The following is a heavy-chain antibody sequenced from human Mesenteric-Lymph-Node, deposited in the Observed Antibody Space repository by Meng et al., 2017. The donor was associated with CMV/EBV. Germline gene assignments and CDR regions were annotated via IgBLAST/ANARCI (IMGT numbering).Heavy chain of an antibody. V-gene: IGHV4-59*12. Sequence: SETLSLTCTVSGGSISSYYWSWIRQPPGKGLEWIGCIYHSGSTNYNPSLKSRVTVSIDTSKKQFSLKLSSVTAADTAVYYCASRIITIFGVVIIRQNWFDPWGQGTLVTVSS. J-gene: IGHJ5*02. CDR2: IYHSGST. CDR1: GGSISSYY. D-gene: IGHD3-3*01. CDR3: ASRIITIFGVVIIRQNWFDP.